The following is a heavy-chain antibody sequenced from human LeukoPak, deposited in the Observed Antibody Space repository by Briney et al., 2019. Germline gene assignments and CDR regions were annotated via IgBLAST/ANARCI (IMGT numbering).Heavy chain of an antibody. CDR2: INSDGSST. Sequence: GRSLRLSCAAPGFTFSSYAMSWVRQAPGKGLVWVSRINSDGSSTSYADSVKGRFTISRDNAKNSLYLQMNSLRAEDTAVYYCASRRLRLGELSLYFEYWGQGSLVTVSS. CDR3: ASRRLRLGELSLYFEY. J-gene: IGHJ4*02. CDR1: GFTFSSYA. D-gene: IGHD3-16*02. V-gene: IGHV3-74*01.